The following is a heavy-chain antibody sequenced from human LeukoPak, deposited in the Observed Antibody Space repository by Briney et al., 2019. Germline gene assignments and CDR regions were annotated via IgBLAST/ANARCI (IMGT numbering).Heavy chain of an antibody. Sequence: ASVKVSCKASGYTFTSYYMHWVRQAPGQGLEWMGIMNPSGGSTSYAQKFQGRVTMTRDTSTSTVYMELSSLRSEDTAVYYCARERWDIVVVVAATRGAFDIWGQGTMVTVSS. CDR3: ARERWDIVVVVAATRGAFDI. CDR2: MNPSGGST. J-gene: IGHJ3*02. D-gene: IGHD2-15*01. CDR1: GYTFTSYY. V-gene: IGHV1-46*01.